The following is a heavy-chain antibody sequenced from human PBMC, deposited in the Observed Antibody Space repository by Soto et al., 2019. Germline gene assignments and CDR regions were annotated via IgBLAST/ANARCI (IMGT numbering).Heavy chain of an antibody. V-gene: IGHV4-34*01. CDR1: VGSFSDYY. Sequence: SETLSLTCAVYVGSFSDYYWSWIRQPPGKGLEWIGEINHSGSTNYNPSLKSRVTISVDKSKNELSLKLSSVTAADTAVYYCARCVLGTSCYNPWGQGTLVTVSS. CDR3: ARCVLGTSCYNP. D-gene: IGHD2-2*02. J-gene: IGHJ5*02. CDR2: INHSGST.